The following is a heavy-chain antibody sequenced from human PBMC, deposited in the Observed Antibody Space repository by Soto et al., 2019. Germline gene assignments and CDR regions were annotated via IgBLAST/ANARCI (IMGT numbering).Heavy chain of an antibody. CDR3: ARDGDSSGYYIYYYGMDV. Sequence: PGGSLRLSCAASGFTFSSYAMHWVRQAPGKGLEWVAVISYDGSNKYYADSVKGRFTISRDNSKNTLYLQMNSLRAEDTAVYYCARDGDSSGYYIYYYGMDVWGQGTTVTVSS. CDR1: GFTFSSYA. CDR2: ISYDGSNK. V-gene: IGHV3-30-3*01. J-gene: IGHJ6*02. D-gene: IGHD3-22*01.